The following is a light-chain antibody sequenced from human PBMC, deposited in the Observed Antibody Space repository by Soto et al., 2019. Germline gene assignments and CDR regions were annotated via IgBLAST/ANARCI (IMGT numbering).Light chain of an antibody. CDR3: HQCGMTVTSVIAHLRT. Sequence: EIALTQSPGTLSLSPGERATLSCRARQSVRRSWLAWYQEKPGQAPRLLLSGASTRATGIPDRFSGSGSGTDFTLTISRLEPEDFAVYNCHQCGMTVTSVIAHLRTFGQGTKVQV. CDR1: QSVRRSW. V-gene: IGKV3-20*01. CDR2: GAS. J-gene: IGKJ1*01.